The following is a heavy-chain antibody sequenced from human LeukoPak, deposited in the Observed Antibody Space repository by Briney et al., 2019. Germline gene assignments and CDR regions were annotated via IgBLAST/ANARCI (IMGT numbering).Heavy chain of an antibody. V-gene: IGHV3-21*01. CDR2: ISYTSSYI. Sequence: GGSLRLSCAASGFTFSSYSMNWVRQAPGKGLEWVSSISYTSSYIYHAGSVKGRFTISRDNAKNSLFLQMNSLRAEDTAVYYCAREGLYGDYAGHWGQGTLVTVSS. J-gene: IGHJ4*02. CDR1: GFTFSSYS. CDR3: AREGLYGDYAGH. D-gene: IGHD4-17*01.